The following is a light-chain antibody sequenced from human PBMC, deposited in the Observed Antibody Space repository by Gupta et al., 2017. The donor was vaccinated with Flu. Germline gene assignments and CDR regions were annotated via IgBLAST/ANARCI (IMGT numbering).Light chain of an antibody. CDR1: SGSIAAND. V-gene: IGLV6-57*03. Sequence: FILTQPHSVSGSPVQTVTVSCTRSSGSIAANDVQWYQQRPGSAPTTVIYDDNQRPSGVPDRFSGSIDASSNSDSITSSGLKNEDDAYYYCQSSDRTNPGVFGGGTKLTVL. CDR3: QSSDRTNPGV. CDR2: DDN. J-gene: IGLJ3*02.